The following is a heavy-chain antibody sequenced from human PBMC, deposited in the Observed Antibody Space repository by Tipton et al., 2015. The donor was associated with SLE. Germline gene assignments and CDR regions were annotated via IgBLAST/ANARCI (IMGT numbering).Heavy chain of an antibody. CDR2: INHSGST. V-gene: IGHV4-34*01. D-gene: IGHD1-7*01. CDR3: AGGTGTTKSFDY. J-gene: IGHJ4*02. CDR1: GGSFSGYY. Sequence: TLSLTCAVYGGSFSGYYWSWIRQPPGKGLEWIGEINHSGSTNYNPSLKSRVTISVDTSKNQFSLKLSSVTAADTAVYYCAGGTGTTKSFDYWGQGTLVTVSS.